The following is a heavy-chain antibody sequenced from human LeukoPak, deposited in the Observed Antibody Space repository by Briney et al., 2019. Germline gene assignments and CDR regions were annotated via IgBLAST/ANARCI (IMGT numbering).Heavy chain of an antibody. J-gene: IGHJ5*02. Sequence: PSETLSLTCTVSGGSISSYYWSWIRQPPGKGLEWIGYIYYSGSTNYNPFLKSRVTISVDTSKNQFSLKLSSVTAADTAVYYCASSGPRGWFDPWGQGTLVTVSS. CDR2: IYYSGST. CDR1: GGSISSYY. D-gene: IGHD1-14*01. V-gene: IGHV4-59*08. CDR3: ASSGPRGWFDP.